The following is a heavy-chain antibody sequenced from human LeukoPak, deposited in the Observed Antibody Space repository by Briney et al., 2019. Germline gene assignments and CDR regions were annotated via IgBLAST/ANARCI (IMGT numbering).Heavy chain of an antibody. Sequence: PGGSLRLSCAASGFTFSSYGMHWVRQAPGKGLEWVAVIWYDGSNKYYADSVKGRFTISRDNSKNTLYLQMNSLRAEDTAVYYCARTGEQQLVPGGGNWFDPWGQGTLVTVSS. CDR1: GFTFSSYG. CDR3: ARTGEQQLVPGGGNWFDP. CDR2: IWYDGSNK. V-gene: IGHV3-33*01. J-gene: IGHJ5*02. D-gene: IGHD6-13*01.